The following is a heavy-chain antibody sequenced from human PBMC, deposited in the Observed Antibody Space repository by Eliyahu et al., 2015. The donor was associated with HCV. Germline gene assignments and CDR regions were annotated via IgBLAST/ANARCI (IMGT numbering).Heavy chain of an antibody. J-gene: IGHJ4*02. D-gene: IGHD3-22*01. CDR2: IYYSGST. CDR3: ARHPGGTYYYDSSGFLNYFDY. V-gene: IGHV4-39*01. CDR1: GGSFSSTSYY. Sequence: QLQLQASGPGLLKPSETLSLTCTVSGGSFSSTSYYWGWIRQPPGKGLEWIGSIYYSGSTYYNPSLKSRVTISVDTSKNQFSLKLSSVTAADTAVYYCARHPGGTYYYDSSGFLNYFDYWGQGTLVTVSS.